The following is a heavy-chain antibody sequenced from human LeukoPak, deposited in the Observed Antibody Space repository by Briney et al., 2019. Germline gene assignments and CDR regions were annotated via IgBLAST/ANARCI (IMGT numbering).Heavy chain of an antibody. CDR1: GGSFSGYY. D-gene: IGHD3-10*01. CDR2: INHSGST. J-gene: IGHJ4*02. CDR3: TRAKRIIMVRGVITRYFDH. V-gene: IGHV4-34*01. Sequence: SETLSLTCGVYGGSFSGYYWSWIRQPPGKGLEWIGEINHSGSTNYNPSLKSRVTISVDTSKNQFSLKPRSVTAADTAVYYCTRAKRIIMVRGVITRYFDHWGQGTLVTVSS.